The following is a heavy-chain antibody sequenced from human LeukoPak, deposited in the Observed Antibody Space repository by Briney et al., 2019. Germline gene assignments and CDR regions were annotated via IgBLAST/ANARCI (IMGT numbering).Heavy chain of an antibody. Sequence: GALVKVSCKASGYTFTGYYMHWVRQAPGQGLEWMGWINPNSGGTNYAQEFQGWVTMTRDTSISTAYMELSRLRSDDTAVYYCARDLSAGGSPEGKNTFDIWGQGTMVTVSS. J-gene: IGHJ3*02. CDR3: ARDLSAGGSPEGKNTFDI. CDR1: GYTFTGYY. D-gene: IGHD6-13*01. V-gene: IGHV1-2*04. CDR2: INPNSGGT.